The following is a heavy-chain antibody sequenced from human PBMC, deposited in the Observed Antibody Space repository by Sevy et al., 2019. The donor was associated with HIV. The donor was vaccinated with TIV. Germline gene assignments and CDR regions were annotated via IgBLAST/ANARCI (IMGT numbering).Heavy chain of an antibody. V-gene: IGHV3-30-3*01. CDR1: GFTFTRYA. D-gene: IGHD3-16*01. Sequence: GGSLRLSCEASGFTFTRYAFHWVRQAPGKGLEWVAVVSKEGTNKYYADSVKGRFTISRDNSRITLYLQMQSLRADDTAVYFCARDPHSVPHWGSFDSWGQGTLVTVSS. CDR2: VSKEGTNK. CDR3: ARDPHSVPHWGSFDS. J-gene: IGHJ4*02.